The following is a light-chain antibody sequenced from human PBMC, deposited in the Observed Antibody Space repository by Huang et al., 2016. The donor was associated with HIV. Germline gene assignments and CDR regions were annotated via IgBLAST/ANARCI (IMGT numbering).Light chain of an antibody. CDR3: QQRSNSLT. V-gene: IGKV3-11*01. J-gene: IGKJ4*01. CDR2: NAS. CDR1: QSLNKY. Sequence: EVVLTQSPATLSLSPGDRAALSCRASQSLNKYLSWYQQRPGQAPRLLIFNASNRATGIPARFSGSGSGTDFTLTISGLTPEDFATYYCQQRSNSLTLGGGTKVEI.